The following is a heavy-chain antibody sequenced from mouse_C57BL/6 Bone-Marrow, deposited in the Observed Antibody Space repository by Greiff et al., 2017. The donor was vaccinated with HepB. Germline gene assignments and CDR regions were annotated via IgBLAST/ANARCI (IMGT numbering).Heavy chain of an antibody. J-gene: IGHJ3*01. CDR1: GYTFTSYW. Sequence: QVQLQQPGAELVKPGASVKLSCKASGYTFTSYWMHWVKQRPGQGLEWIGMIHPNSGSTNYNEKFKSKATLTVDKSSSTAYMQLSSLTSDDSAVYYCARIYYDYDGFAYWGQGTLVTVSA. D-gene: IGHD2-4*01. CDR3: ARIYYDYDGFAY. CDR2: IHPNSGST. V-gene: IGHV1-64*01.